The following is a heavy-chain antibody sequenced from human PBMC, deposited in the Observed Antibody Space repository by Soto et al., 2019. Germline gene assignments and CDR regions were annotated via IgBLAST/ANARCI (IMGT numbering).Heavy chain of an antibody. Sequence: QVQLVQSGAEVKKPGASVKVSCKASGYTFTSYGISWVRQAPGQGLAWMGWISAYNGNTNYAQKLQGRVTMPTHTSTSTAYVELSGLRADDTAVCFCAREDGLVELGYWGQGTLVTVSS. CDR3: AREDGLVELGY. J-gene: IGHJ4*02. CDR2: ISAYNGNT. CDR1: GYTFTSYG. V-gene: IGHV1-18*01. D-gene: IGHD1-7*01.